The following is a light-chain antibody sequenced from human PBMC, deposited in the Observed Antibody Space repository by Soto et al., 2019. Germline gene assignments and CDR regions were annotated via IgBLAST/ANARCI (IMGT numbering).Light chain of an antibody. Sequence: EVVMTQSPATLSLSPGDRATVSCRASQGIGSNLAWYQQKPGQAPRLLIYGAFTRAAGVPARFSGSGSGTEFTLTISSLQSEDFALYYCQQYSDWPPVTFGGVTKVEIK. CDR3: QQYSDWPPVT. CDR2: GAF. J-gene: IGKJ4*01. CDR1: QGIGSN. V-gene: IGKV3-15*01.